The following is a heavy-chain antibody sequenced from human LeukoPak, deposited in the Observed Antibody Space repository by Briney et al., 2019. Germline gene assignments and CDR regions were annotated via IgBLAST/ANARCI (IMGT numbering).Heavy chain of an antibody. CDR2: IYYSGST. CDR1: GGSISSYY. Sequence: PSETPSLTCTVSGGSISSYYWNRIRQPPGKGLEWIGDIYYSGSTNYNPSLKSRVTISVDTSKNQFSLKLSFVTAADTAVYYCAGRLWRRDGYNLSAFDIWGQGTMVTVSS. D-gene: IGHD5-24*01. J-gene: IGHJ3*02. V-gene: IGHV4-59*01. CDR3: AGRLWRRDGYNLSAFDI.